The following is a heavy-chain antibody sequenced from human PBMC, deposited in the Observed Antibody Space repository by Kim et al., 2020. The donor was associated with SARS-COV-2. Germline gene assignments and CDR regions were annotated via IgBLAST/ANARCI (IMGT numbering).Heavy chain of an antibody. CDR3: ARPGANDAFDI. Sequence: ANDAPKFQGRVTITADTSTSTAYMELSSLRSEDTAVYYCARPGANDAFDIWGQGTMVTVSS. V-gene: IGHV1-69*02. D-gene: IGHD1-26*01. J-gene: IGHJ3*02. CDR2: A.